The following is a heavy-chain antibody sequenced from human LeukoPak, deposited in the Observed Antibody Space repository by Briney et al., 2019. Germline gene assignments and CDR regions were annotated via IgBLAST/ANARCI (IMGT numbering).Heavy chain of an antibody. Sequence: PSETLSLTCTVSGGSISTRSYYWGWIRQPPGKGLEWIGSIYHSGSTYYNPSLKSRVTISVDTSKNQFSLKLSSVTAAGTAVYYCARPYGYGYGYIDYWGQGTLVTVSS. CDR2: IYHSGST. CDR1: GGSISTRSYY. J-gene: IGHJ4*02. D-gene: IGHD5-18*01. CDR3: ARPYGYGYGYIDY. V-gene: IGHV4-39*01.